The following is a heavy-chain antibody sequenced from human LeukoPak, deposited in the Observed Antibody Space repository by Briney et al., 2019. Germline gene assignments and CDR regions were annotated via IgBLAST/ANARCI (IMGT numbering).Heavy chain of an antibody. CDR2: INPNSGGT. CDR3: ARVWLPTRDYYGSGTFPAFDI. J-gene: IGHJ3*02. V-gene: IGHV1-2*02. CDR1: GYSFTGYY. D-gene: IGHD3-10*01. Sequence: ASVKVSCKASGYSFTGYYFHWVRPAPGQGLEWMGWINPNSGGTNYAQKFQGGVTMTRDTSINTAYMDLSRLRSDDTDVYYCARVWLPTRDYYGSGTFPAFDIWGQGTMVTVSS.